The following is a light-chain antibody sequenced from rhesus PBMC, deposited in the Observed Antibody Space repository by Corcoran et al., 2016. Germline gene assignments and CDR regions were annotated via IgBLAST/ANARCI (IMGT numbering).Light chain of an antibody. Sequence: DIQMTQSPSSLSESVGDTVTITCRASQSISSWLAWYQQKPGKAPTPLIYKASTLQRGVPSRFSGSGCGTVFTLTISSLPSEDFATYCCQQYSSCPCSFGQWTKVEIK. CDR1: QSISSW. CDR2: KAS. V-gene: IGKV1-22*01. J-gene: IGKJ2*01. CDR3: QQYSSCPCS.